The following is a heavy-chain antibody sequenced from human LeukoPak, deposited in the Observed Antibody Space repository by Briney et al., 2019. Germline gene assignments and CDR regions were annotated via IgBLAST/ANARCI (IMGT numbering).Heavy chain of an antibody. J-gene: IGHJ4*02. CDR1: GYTFTSYG. V-gene: IGHV1-18*01. Sequence: ASVKVSCKASGYTFTSYGISWVRQAPGQGLEWMGWISAYNGNTNYAQKLQGRVTMTTDTSTSTAYMELRSLRSDDTAVYYCARDRVVVPAAIQGRIAAARQDYFDYWGQGTLVTVSS. CDR2: ISAYNGNT. D-gene: IGHD2-2*02. CDR3: ARDRVVVPAAIQGRIAAARQDYFDY.